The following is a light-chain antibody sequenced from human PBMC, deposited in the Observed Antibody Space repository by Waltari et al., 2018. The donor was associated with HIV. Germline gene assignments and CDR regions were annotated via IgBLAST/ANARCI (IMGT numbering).Light chain of an antibody. CDR1: SSDIGNSKY. Sequence: QSALTQPASVSGSPGQSLTISCTGASSDIGNSKYVSCYQHHPGLAPKLIIYEDNNRPSGVANRFSGSKSGKTASLTISGLQAEDESDYYCSSYTDSSVILGGGTKVTVL. V-gene: IGLV2-14*01. CDR3: SSYTDSSVI. J-gene: IGLJ2*01. CDR2: EDN.